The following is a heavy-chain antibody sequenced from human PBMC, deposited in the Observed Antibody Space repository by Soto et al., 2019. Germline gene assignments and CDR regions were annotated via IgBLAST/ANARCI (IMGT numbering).Heavy chain of an antibody. CDR2: ISSSGSTI. J-gene: IGHJ4*02. Sequence: GGSLRLSCAASGFTFGDYYMSWIRQAPGKGLEWVSYISSSGSTIYYADSVKGRFTISRDNAKNSLYLQMNSLRAEDTAVYYCARDSRGAAIFGVVTAPPSFDYWGQGTLVTASS. CDR1: GFTFGDYY. V-gene: IGHV3-11*01. D-gene: IGHD3-3*01. CDR3: ARDSRGAAIFGVVTAPPSFDY.